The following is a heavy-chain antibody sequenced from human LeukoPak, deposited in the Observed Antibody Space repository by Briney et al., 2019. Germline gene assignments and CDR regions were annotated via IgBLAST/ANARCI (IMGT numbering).Heavy chain of an antibody. V-gene: IGHV4-39*01. Sequence: SETLSLTRLLSLGSISRSNYYWRWIRQPPGKGLEWIGSIYYSGKTYYTPSLKSGVTISVDRSKNQFSLKLSSVTAADTAVYYCARHEIRNDGFDYWGQGTLVTVSS. J-gene: IGHJ4*02. D-gene: IGHD1-1*01. CDR2: IYYSGKT. CDR3: ARHEIRNDGFDY. CDR1: LGSISRSNYY.